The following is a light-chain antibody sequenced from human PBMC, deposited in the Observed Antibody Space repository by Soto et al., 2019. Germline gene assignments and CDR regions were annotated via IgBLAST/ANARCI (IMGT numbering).Light chain of an antibody. J-gene: IGKJ2*01. V-gene: IGKV1-5*01. CDR2: DAS. CDR3: QQYYTLYT. Sequence: DIQMTQSPSTLSASVGDRVTITCRASQTISNWLAWYQQRPGRAPNLLIHDASTVESGVPSRFSGSGSVTEFTLTISSLQPDDFATYYCQQYYTLYTFGQGTKLEIK. CDR1: QTISNW.